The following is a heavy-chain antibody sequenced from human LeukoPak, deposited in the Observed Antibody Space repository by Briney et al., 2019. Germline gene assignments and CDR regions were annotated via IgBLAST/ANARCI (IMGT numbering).Heavy chain of an antibody. D-gene: IGHD6-13*01. Sequence: GESLKISCKGSGYSFTSYWIGWVRQMPGKGLEWMGIIYPGDSDTRYSPSFQGQVTISADKSISTAYLQWSSLKASDTAMYYCARRRRTGGIAAAGVPNYYYYMDVWGKGTTVTVSS. CDR1: GYSFTSYW. CDR3: ARRRRTGGIAAAGVPNYYYYMDV. J-gene: IGHJ6*03. CDR2: IYPGDSDT. V-gene: IGHV5-51*01.